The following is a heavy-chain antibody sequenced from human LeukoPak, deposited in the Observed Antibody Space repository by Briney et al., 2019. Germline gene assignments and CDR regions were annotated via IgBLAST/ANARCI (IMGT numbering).Heavy chain of an antibody. D-gene: IGHD3-3*01. Sequence: PGGSLRLSCAASGFTFSSYSMNWVRQAPGKGLEWVSSISSSSSYIYYADSVKGRFTISRDNAKNSLYLQMNSLRAEDTAVYYCAREGGYYDFWSGYYTAPYNWFDPWGQGTLVTVSS. CDR2: ISSSSSYI. CDR1: GFTFSSYS. V-gene: IGHV3-21*01. CDR3: AREGGYYDFWSGYYTAPYNWFDP. J-gene: IGHJ5*02.